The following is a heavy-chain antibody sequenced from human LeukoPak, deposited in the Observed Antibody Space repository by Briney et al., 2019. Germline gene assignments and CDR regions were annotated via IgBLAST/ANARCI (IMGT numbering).Heavy chain of an antibody. J-gene: IGHJ5*02. D-gene: IGHD3-10*01. CDR3: ARLYYYGSGASNWFDP. CDR1: GGSFSGYY. Sequence: ETSETLSLTCAVYGGSFSGYYWSWIRQPPGKGLEWIGEINHSGSTNYNPSLKSRVTISVDTSKNQFSLKLSSVTAADTAVYYCARLYYYGSGASNWFDPWGQGTLVTVSS. V-gene: IGHV4-34*01. CDR2: INHSGST.